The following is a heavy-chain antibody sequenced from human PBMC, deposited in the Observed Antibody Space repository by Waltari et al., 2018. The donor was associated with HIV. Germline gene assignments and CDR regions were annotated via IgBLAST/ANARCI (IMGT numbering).Heavy chain of an antibody. J-gene: IGHJ5*02. V-gene: IGHV4-31*01. CDR1: GDSISSGGYY. D-gene: IGHD3-3*01. CDR2: IYYTGST. Sequence: QVQLQESGPGLIKPSQTLSLTCTVSGDSISSGGYYWSWIRQHPVKGLEWIGHIYYTGSTDYNPSLKSLLNISVATSDNQFSLNLSSVTAADTAVYYCVRDRRLRFLRGFDRWGQGTLVTVSS. CDR3: VRDRRLRFLRGFDR.